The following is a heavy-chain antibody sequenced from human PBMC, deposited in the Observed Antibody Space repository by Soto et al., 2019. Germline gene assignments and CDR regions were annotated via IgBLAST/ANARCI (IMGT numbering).Heavy chain of an antibody. CDR2: INPDSGGT. J-gene: IGHJ4*02. CDR1: GYAFTDHY. V-gene: IGHV1-2*02. Sequence: ASVKVSCKASGYAFTDHYIHWVRQAPGQGLEWMGWINPDSGGTNYALSFQGSVTMTRDTSISTAYMYLSRLTSHDTAVYYCARVPVSDFVWGSYRYTFDYWGQGTLVTVSS. CDR3: ARVPVSDFVWGSYRYTFDY. D-gene: IGHD3-16*02.